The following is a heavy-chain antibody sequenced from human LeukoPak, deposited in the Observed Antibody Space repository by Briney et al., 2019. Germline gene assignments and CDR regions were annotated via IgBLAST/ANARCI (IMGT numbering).Heavy chain of an antibody. J-gene: IGHJ4*02. CDR1: GGSISSGSYY. D-gene: IGHD6-13*01. V-gene: IGHV4-61*02. CDR2: IYTSGST. Sequence: PSETLSLTCTVSGGSISSGSYYWSWIRQPAGKGLEWIGRIYTSGSTNYNPSLKSRVTISVDTSKNQFSLKLSSVTAADTAVYYCARLGYSSSWREDYWGQGTLVTVSS. CDR3: ARLGYSSSWREDY.